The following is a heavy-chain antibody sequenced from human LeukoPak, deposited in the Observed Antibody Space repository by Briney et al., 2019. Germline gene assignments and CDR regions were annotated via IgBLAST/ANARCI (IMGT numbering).Heavy chain of an antibody. V-gene: IGHV4-30-2*01. CDR2: IYHSGST. CDR1: DGSFSSGGSS. D-gene: IGHD2-8*01. CDR3: ARNGPPYYFDY. Sequence: SETLSLTCAVSDGSFSSGGSSWRWIRQPVGEGLEWIGYIYHSGSTYYNPSLKSRVTLSVDRSKDQISLKLRSVTAADTAVYYCARNGPPYYFDYWAHGTLVTVSS. J-gene: IGHJ4*01.